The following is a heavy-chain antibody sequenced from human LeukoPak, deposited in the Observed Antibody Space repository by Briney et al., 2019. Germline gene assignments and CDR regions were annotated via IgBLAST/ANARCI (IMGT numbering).Heavy chain of an antibody. D-gene: IGHD4/OR15-4a*01. CDR2: INSDGSST. Sequence: PGGSLRLSCAASGFTFNTYWMHWVRQAPGKGLVWVSRINSDGSSTNSADSVKRRFTISRDNAKNTLSLQMNSLRAEDTAVYYCAKAADYDTDAFDIWGQGTMVTVSS. V-gene: IGHV3-74*01. J-gene: IGHJ3*02. CDR1: GFTFNTYW. CDR3: AKAADYDTDAFDI.